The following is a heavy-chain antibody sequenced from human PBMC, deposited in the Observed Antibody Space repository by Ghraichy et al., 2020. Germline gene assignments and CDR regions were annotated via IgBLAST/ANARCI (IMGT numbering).Heavy chain of an antibody. CDR1: GVSISSSGYY. J-gene: IGHJ3*02. Sequence: SQTHSLTCSVSGVSISSSGYYWSWIRQHPGKGLEWIGYISSSGTTYYSPSLNGRLTISVDTSKNQFSLNLKSVTAADTAVYSCVRSDIHCGGISCYGGIDAFDIWGRGTMVTVSS. CDR2: ISSSGTT. V-gene: IGHV4-31*02. CDR3: VRSDIHCGGISCYGGIDAFDI. D-gene: IGHD2-2*01.